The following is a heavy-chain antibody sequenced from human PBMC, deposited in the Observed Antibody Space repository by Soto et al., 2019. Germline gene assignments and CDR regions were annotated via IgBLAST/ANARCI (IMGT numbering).Heavy chain of an antibody. J-gene: IGHJ4*02. CDR2: IIPIFGTA. Sequence: SVKVSCKASGGTFNSYGINWVRQAPGQGLEWMGGIIPIFGTAKYAQKFQGRVTITADESTSTAYMELSSLRSEDTAGYYCARSIRRSSIYFDFWGQGPLVTVSS. CDR1: GGTFNSYG. D-gene: IGHD6-6*01. CDR3: ARSIRRSSIYFDF. V-gene: IGHV1-69*13.